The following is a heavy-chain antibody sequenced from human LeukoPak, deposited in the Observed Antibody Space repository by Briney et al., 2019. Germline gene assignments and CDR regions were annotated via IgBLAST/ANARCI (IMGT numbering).Heavy chain of an antibody. J-gene: IGHJ4*02. D-gene: IGHD3-10*01. V-gene: IGHV1-69*13. CDR3: ARDGSGSYYLRLPPDY. CDR1: GGTFSSYA. Sequence: SVKVSCKASGGTFSSYAISWVRQAPGQGLEWMGGIIPIFGTANYAQKFQGRVTITADESTSTAYMELSSLRSEDTAVYYCARDGSGSYYLRLPPDYWGQGTLVTVSS. CDR2: IIPIFGTA.